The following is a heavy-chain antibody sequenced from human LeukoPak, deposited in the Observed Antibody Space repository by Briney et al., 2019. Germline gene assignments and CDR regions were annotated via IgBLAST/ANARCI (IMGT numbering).Heavy chain of an antibody. V-gene: IGHV4-30-4*01. CDR1: GGSISSGDYY. Sequence: TLSLTCTVSGGSISSGDYYWSWIRQPPGKGLEWIGYIYYSGSTCYNPSLKSRVTISVDTSKNQFSLKLSSVTAADTAVYYCASSYGGDLQADYWGQGTLVTVSS. CDR3: ASSYGGDLQADY. CDR2: IYYSGST. D-gene: IGHD4/OR15-4a*01. J-gene: IGHJ4*02.